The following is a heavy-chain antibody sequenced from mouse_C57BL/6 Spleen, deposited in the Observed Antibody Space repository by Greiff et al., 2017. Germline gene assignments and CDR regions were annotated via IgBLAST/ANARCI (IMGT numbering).Heavy chain of an antibody. CDR2: IDPSDSET. V-gene: IGHV1-52*01. D-gene: IGHD1-1*01. J-gene: IGHJ2*01. Sequence: QVQLKQPGAELVRPGSSVKLSCKASGYTFTSYWMHWVKQRPIQGLEWIGNIDPSDSETHYNQKFKDKATLTVDKSSSTAYMQLSSLTSEDSAVYYCAREKRGITTVDWGQGTTLPGSS. CDR3: AREKRGITTVD. CDR1: GYTFTSYW.